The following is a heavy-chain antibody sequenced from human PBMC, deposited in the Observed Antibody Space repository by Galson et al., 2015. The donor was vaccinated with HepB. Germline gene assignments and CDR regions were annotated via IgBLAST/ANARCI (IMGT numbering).Heavy chain of an antibody. CDR1: GFTFSDYY. CDR2: ISSSGSTI. V-gene: IGHV3-11*01. J-gene: IGHJ5*02. D-gene: IGHD3-10*01. CDR3: ARRLWFHGNWFDP. Sequence: SLRLSCAASGFTFSDYYMNWIRQAPGKGLEWVSYISSSGSTIYYADSVKGRFTISRDNAKNSLYLQMNSLRAEDTAVYYCARRLWFHGNWFDPWGQGTLVTVSS.